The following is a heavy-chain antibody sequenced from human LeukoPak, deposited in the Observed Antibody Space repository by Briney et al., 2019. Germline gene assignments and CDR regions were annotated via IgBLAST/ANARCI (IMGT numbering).Heavy chain of an antibody. V-gene: IGHV3-23*01. CDR1: GFTFSSYA. D-gene: IGHD3-22*01. J-gene: IGHJ4*02. Sequence: GGSLRLSCAASGFTFSSYAMSWVRQAPGKGLEWVSAISGSGGSTYYADSVKGRFTISRDNPNNTLYLHMSSLSAEDTAVYYCAKDGYYDSSSYNEYWGQGTLVTVSS. CDR2: ISGSGGST. CDR3: AKDGYYDSSSYNEY.